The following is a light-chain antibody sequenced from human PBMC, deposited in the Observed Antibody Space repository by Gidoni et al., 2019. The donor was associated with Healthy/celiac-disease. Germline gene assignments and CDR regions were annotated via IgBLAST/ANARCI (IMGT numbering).Light chain of an antibody. CDR1: QSIRNY. V-gene: IGKV1-39*01. CDR2: AAS. J-gene: IGKJ4*02. Sequence: DIPLTQSPSSLSASVGDRVTITCRASQSIRNYLNWYQQKPGKAPKLLIYAASSLQSGVPSRFSGSGSGTDFTLTISSLQPEDFATYYCQQSYSTRLTFGGXTKVEIK. CDR3: QQSYSTRLT.